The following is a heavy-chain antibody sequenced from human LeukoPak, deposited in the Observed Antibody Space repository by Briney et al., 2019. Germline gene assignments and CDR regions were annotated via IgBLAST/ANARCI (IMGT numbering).Heavy chain of an antibody. V-gene: IGHV3-30*18. Sequence: GGSLRLSCAASGFTFSSYGMHWVRQAPGKGLEWVAVISYDGSNKYYADSVKGRFTISRDNSKNTLYLQMTSLRAEDTAVYYCAKERGYSYGLEIDYWGQGTLVTVSS. J-gene: IGHJ4*02. CDR2: ISYDGSNK. CDR1: GFTFSSYG. CDR3: AKERGYSYGLEIDY. D-gene: IGHD5-18*01.